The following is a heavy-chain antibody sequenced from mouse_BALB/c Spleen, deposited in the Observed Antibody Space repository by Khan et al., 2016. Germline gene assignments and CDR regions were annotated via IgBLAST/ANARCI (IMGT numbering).Heavy chain of an antibody. D-gene: IGHD2-1*01. CDR1: GDSITSGY. CDR2: ISYSGIT. V-gene: IGHV3-8*02. J-gene: IGHJ2*01. CDR3: ASYLLNYFDY. Sequence: EVQLQESGPSLVKPSQTLSLTCSVTGDSITSGYWNWIRKFPGNKLEYMGYISYSGITYYSPSLKSRIYITRDTSKNQYFLHLSSVTTEDTATYFCASYLLNYFDYWGQGTTLTVSS.